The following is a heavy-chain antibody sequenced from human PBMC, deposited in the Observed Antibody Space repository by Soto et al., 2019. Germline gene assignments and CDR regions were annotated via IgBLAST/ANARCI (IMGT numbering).Heavy chain of an antibody. D-gene: IGHD3-22*01. Sequence: SVKVSCKASGCTFSSYAISCVRQAPGQGLEWMGGIIPIFGTANYAQKFQGRVTITADESTSTAYMELSSLRSEDTAVYYCARVGSKNYYDSSGYYYFDYWGQGTLVTVSS. CDR1: GCTFSSYA. V-gene: IGHV1-69*13. CDR3: ARVGSKNYYDSSGYYYFDY. CDR2: IIPIFGTA. J-gene: IGHJ4*02.